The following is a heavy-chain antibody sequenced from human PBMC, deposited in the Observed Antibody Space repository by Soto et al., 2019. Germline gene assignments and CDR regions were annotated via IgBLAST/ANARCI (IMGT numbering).Heavy chain of an antibody. D-gene: IGHD1-1*01. V-gene: IGHV3-66*01. J-gene: IGHJ6*02. CDR2: IYSGGST. CDR3: AREFSYNWHYYYYGMDV. Sequence: GGSLRLSCAASGLIVDNNYMSWVRQAPGKGLEWVSVIYSGGSTYYADSVKGRFTISRDNSKNTLYLQMNSLRAEDTAVYYCAREFSYNWHYYYYGMDVWGQGTTVTVSS. CDR1: GLIVDNNY.